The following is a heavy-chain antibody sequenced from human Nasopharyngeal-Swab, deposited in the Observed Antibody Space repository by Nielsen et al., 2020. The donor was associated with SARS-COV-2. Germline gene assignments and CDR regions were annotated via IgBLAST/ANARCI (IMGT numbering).Heavy chain of an antibody. J-gene: IGHJ4*02. Sequence: ASVTVPCQASGYTFTGYYMHWVRQAPGQGLEWMGRINPNSGGTNYAQKFQGRVTMTRDTSISTAYMELSRLRSDDTAVYYCARERIAAAGTGFDYWGQGTLVTVSS. CDR3: ARERIAAAGTGFDY. CDR2: INPNSGGT. CDR1: GYTFTGYY. V-gene: IGHV1-2*06. D-gene: IGHD6-13*01.